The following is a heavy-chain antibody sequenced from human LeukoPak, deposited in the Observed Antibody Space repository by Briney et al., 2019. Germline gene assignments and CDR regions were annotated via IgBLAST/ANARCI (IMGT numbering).Heavy chain of an antibody. J-gene: IGHJ6*03. CDR1: GFTFSSYA. V-gene: IGHV3-23*01. CDR3: AKYLEADYYYYYMDV. Sequence: PGGSLRLSCAASGFTFSSYAMSWVRQAPGKGLEWVSAISGSGGSTHYADSVKGRFTISRDNSKNTLYLQMNSLRAEDTAVYYCAKYLEADYYYYYMDVWGKGTTVTVSS. CDR2: ISGSGGST. D-gene: IGHD3-3*01.